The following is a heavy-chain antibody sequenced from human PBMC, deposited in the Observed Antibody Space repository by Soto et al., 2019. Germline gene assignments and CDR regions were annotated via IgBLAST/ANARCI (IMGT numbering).Heavy chain of an antibody. Sequence: ASVKVSCKASGYTFTGYYMHWVRQAPGQGLEWMGWISAYNGNTNYAQKLQGRVTMTTDTSTSTAYMELRSLRSDDTAVYYCARDDYYDSSGYSTGLHYWGQGTLVTVSS. D-gene: IGHD3-22*01. CDR3: ARDDYYDSSGYSTGLHY. CDR2: ISAYNGNT. J-gene: IGHJ4*02. CDR1: GYTFTGYY. V-gene: IGHV1-18*04.